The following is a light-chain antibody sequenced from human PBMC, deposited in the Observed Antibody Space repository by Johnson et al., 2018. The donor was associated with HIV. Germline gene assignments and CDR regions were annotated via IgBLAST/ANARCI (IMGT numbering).Light chain of an antibody. CDR2: EKN. Sequence: QSVLTQPPSVSAATGQKVTISCSGSSSNIGNNYVSWYQQVPGTAPKLLIYEKNKRPSGIPDRFSASMSGTSATLDITGLQTGDEDYYYCGAWDSSLGAHYVFGTGTRVTVL. CDR1: SSNIGNNY. J-gene: IGLJ1*01. V-gene: IGLV1-51*02. CDR3: GAWDSSLGAHYV.